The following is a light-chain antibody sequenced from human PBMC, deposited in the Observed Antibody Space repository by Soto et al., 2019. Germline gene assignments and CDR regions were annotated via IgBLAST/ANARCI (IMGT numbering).Light chain of an antibody. CDR1: RSMSSW. V-gene: IGKV1-5*01. CDR3: QQYNSYSWT. Sequence: DIQMTQSPSTLSASVGDRVTITCRASRSMSSWLAWYQRKPGKVPKLLIYDASTLESGVPSRFSGSGSGTEFTLTISSLQPDDFATYYCQQYNSYSWTFGQGTKVDIX. J-gene: IGKJ1*01. CDR2: DAS.